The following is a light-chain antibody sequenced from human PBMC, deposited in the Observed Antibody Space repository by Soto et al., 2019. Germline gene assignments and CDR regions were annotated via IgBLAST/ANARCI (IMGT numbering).Light chain of an antibody. Sequence: DLPLTQSPSFLSASVGDRVTITCRASQGISSYLAWYQQKPGKAPNLLIYAASTLQSGVPSRFSGSGSGTEFTLTISSLQPDDFATYYCQQLNNYPFTFGPGTKVDIK. J-gene: IGKJ3*01. CDR3: QQLNNYPFT. V-gene: IGKV1-9*01. CDR2: AAS. CDR1: QGISSY.